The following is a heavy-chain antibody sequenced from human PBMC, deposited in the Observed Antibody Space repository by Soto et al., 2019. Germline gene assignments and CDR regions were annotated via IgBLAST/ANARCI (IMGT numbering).Heavy chain of an antibody. J-gene: IGHJ6*02. CDR2: IYYSGST. D-gene: IGHD3-10*01. V-gene: IGHV4-30-4*01. CDR3: ARSKRWFGDTLGMDV. CDR1: GGSISSGDYY. Sequence: SETLSLTCTVSGGSISSGDYYWSWIRQPPGKGLEWIGYIYYSGSTNYNPSLKSRVTISVDTSKNQFSLKLSSVTAADTAVYYCARSKRWFGDTLGMDVWGQGTTVTVSS.